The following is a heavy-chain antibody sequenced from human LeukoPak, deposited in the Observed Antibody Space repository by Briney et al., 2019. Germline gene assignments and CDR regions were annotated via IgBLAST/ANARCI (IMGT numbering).Heavy chain of an antibody. J-gene: IGHJ4*02. Sequence: PGGSLRLSCAASGFTFSSYWMSWVRQAPGKGLEWVANIKQDGSEKYYVDSVKGRFTISRDNAKNLLYLQMNSLRAEDTAVYYCARDLSGDYYDSSGGDYWGQGTLVTVSS. CDR1: GFTFSSYW. D-gene: IGHD3-22*01. CDR3: ARDLSGDYYDSSGGDY. CDR2: IKQDGSEK. V-gene: IGHV3-7*01.